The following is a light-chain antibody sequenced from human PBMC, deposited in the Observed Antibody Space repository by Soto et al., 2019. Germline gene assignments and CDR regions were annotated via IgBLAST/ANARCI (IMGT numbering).Light chain of an antibody. CDR3: QQYKNWPPLT. Sequence: EIVMTQSTATLSVSPGETPTLSCRASQSVTSNLAWYHQKPGQGPRLLIYGAFTRATEIPARFSGSGSGTEFTLTISSLQSEDFAVYYCQQYKNWPPLTFGGGTKVEIK. CDR1: QSVTSN. J-gene: IGKJ4*01. CDR2: GAF. V-gene: IGKV3-15*01.